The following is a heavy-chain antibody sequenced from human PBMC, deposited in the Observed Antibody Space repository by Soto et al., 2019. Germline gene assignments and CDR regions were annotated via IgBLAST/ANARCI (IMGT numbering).Heavy chain of an antibody. CDR2: ISSSSSYI. D-gene: IGHD3-10*01. CDR1: GFTFSSYS. CDR3: ARCDVGLWFGELPLNFDY. V-gene: IGHV3-21*01. J-gene: IGHJ4*02. Sequence: EVQLVESGGGLVKPGGSLRLSCAASGFTFSSYSMNWVRQAPGKGLEWVSSISSSSSYIYYADSVKGRFTISRDNAKNSLYLQMNGLRAEDTAVYYCARCDVGLWFGELPLNFDYWGQGTLVTVSS.